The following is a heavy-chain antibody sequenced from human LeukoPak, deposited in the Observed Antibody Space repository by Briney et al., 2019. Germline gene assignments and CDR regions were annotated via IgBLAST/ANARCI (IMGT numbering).Heavy chain of an antibody. V-gene: IGHV4-34*01. CDR3: ARGPYSYDSSGAFDI. CDR2: IYHSGRT. Sequence: PSETLSLTCAVYGGSFSGYYWSWIRQPPGKGLEWIGSIYHSGRTFYNPSLKSRVTISVDTSKNQFSLKLTSVTAADTAVYFCARGPYSYDSSGAFDIWGQGTMVTVSS. D-gene: IGHD3-22*01. CDR1: GGSFSGYY. J-gene: IGHJ3*02.